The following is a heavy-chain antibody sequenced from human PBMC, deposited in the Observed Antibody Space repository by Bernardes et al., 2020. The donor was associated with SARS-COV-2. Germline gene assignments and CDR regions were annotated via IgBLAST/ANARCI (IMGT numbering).Heavy chain of an antibody. J-gene: IGHJ6*02. CDR3: ARGGLRGGGGHYYYYGMDV. CDR1: GGSVSGYY. Sequence: SATLSPTGAVYGGSVSGYYWSWIRPPPGKGLEWIGEINHSGSTNYNPSLKSRVTISVDTSKNQFSLKLSSVTAADTAVYYCARGGLRGGGGHYYYYGMDVWGQGTTVTVS. D-gene: IGHD1-26*01. V-gene: IGHV4-34*01. CDR2: INHSGST.